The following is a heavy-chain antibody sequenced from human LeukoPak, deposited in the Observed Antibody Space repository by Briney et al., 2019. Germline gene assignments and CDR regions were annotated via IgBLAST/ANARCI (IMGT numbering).Heavy chain of an antibody. D-gene: IGHD3-22*01. J-gene: IGHJ4*02. V-gene: IGHV3-23*01. CDR1: GFTFSSYA. CDR3: AKDPRRYYDSSGYTDY. CDR2: ISGSGGST. Sequence: GGSLRLSCAASGFTFSSYAMSWVRQAPGKGLEWVSAISGSGGSTYHADSVKGRFTISRDNSKNTLYLQMNSLRAEDTAVYYCAKDPRRYYDSSGYTDYWGQGTLVTASS.